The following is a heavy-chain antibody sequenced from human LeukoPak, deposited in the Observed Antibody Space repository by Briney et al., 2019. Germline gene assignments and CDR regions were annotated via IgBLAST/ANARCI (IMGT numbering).Heavy chain of an antibody. Sequence: PSETLSLTCTVSGGSISSSSYYWGWIRQPPGKGLEWIGSIYYSGSTYSNPSLKSRVTISVDTSKNQFSLKLSSVTAADTAVYYCAVRYCSSTSCYAPDHYYYYGMDVWGQGTTVTVSS. CDR3: AVRYCSSTSCYAPDHYYYYGMDV. CDR1: GGSISSSSYY. J-gene: IGHJ6*02. D-gene: IGHD2-2*01. V-gene: IGHV4-39*07. CDR2: IYYSGST.